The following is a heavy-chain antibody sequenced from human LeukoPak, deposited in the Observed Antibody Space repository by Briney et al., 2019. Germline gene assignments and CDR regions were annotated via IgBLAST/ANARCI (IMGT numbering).Heavy chain of an antibody. V-gene: IGHV3-48*01. D-gene: IGHD6-13*01. CDR3: ATYSTPTAFDY. CDR1: GFAFNTYI. J-gene: IGHJ4*02. Sequence: GGSLRLSCAASGFAFNTYIMNWVRQAPGKGLEWVAYISSSSTTIYYADSVKGRFTISRDNAKDSLFLQMNSLRAEDTAVYYCATYSTPTAFDYWGQGTLVTVSS. CDR2: ISSSSTTI.